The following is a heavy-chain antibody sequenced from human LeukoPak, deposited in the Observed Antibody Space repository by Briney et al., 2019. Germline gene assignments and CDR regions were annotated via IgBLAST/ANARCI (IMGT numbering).Heavy chain of an antibody. J-gene: IGHJ6*02. CDR2: ISGSGGST. D-gene: IGHD3/OR15-3a*01. CDR3: ARARPWTSYYYYGMDV. CDR1: GFTFSSYA. V-gene: IGHV3-23*01. Sequence: GGSLRLSCAASGFTFSSYAMSWVRQAPGKGLEWVSAISGSGGSTYYADSVKGRFTISRDNSKNTLYLQMNSLRAEDTAVYYCARARPWTSYYYYGMDVWGQGTTVTVSS.